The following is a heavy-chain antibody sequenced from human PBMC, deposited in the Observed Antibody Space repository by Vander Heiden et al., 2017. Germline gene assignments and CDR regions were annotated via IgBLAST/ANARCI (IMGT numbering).Heavy chain of an antibody. V-gene: IGHV6-1*01. J-gene: IGHJ3*02. CDR1: GDRVSSNSGT. CDR3: TRSGGYGYGLAFDI. CDR2: TYYRSKWYN. D-gene: IGHD5-18*01. Sequence: QVQLQQSGPGLVKPSQTLSLPCAISGDRVSSNSGTWNWIRQSPSRGLEWLGRTYYRSKWYNDYAVSVISRITINPDTSKNQFSMQLNSMTPEDTAVYYCTRSGGYGYGLAFDIWCQGTMVTVSS.